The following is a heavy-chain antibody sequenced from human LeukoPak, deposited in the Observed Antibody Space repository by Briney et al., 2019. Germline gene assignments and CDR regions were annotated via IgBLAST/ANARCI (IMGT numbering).Heavy chain of an antibody. V-gene: IGHV4-34*01. CDR3: ARGLANYYDSSGYSYCDY. J-gene: IGHJ4*02. D-gene: IGHD3-22*01. Sequence: EPLSPPCAVYGGSFSDYSWGGIRQPPGKGLEWIGEINHRGRNNYNPSLKSRVTISVDTSKNQFSLKLSSVTAADTAVYYCARGLANYYDSSGYSYCDYWGQGTLVTVCS. CDR2: INHRGRN. CDR1: GGSFSDYS.